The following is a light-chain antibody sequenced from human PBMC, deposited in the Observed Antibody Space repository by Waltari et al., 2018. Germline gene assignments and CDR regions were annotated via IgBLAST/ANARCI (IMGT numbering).Light chain of an antibody. CDR1: QRVGSTF. V-gene: IGKV3-20*01. CDR3: QQYGSSPQT. Sequence: EVVLTQSPGTLSLSPGDRATLSCRASQRVGSTFLAWYQQKPGEAPRLLIYATSSRATGIPDRFSGSGSGTDFTLTISRLEPEDFAVYYCQQYGSSPQTFGQGTKVEIK. CDR2: ATS. J-gene: IGKJ1*01.